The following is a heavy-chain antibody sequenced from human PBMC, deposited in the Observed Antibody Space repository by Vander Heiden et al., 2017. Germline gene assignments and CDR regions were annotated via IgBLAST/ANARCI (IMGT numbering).Heavy chain of an antibody. D-gene: IGHD6-19*01. J-gene: IGHJ4*02. CDR2: ISYDVSDK. Sequence: VQLLDSAGRVVHPGGSQRLSCAAYGFTFSTDGMHWVRQAPGKGLEWVAFISYDVSDKYYADSVKGRFTISRNNCKNTLYLQMNSLRAEDTAVYYCAKDDRVAGLDYWGQGTLVTVSS. CDR1: GFTFSTDG. V-gene: IGHV3-30*18. CDR3: AKDDRVAGLDY.